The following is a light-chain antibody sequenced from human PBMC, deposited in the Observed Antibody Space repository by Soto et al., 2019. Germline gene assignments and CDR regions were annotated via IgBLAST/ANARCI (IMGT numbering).Light chain of an antibody. J-gene: IGLJ1*01. CDR2: EDN. CDR1: GGKIASNY. CDR3: QSYDTNSFYV. V-gene: IGLV6-57*02. Sequence: NFMLTQPHSVSNSPGKTITISCTGTGGKIASNYVQWYQQRPGSAPTPVIYEDNQRPSGVPDRFSASIDTSTNSASLVISGLKVDDEADYYCQSYDTNSFYVFGTGTKLTVL.